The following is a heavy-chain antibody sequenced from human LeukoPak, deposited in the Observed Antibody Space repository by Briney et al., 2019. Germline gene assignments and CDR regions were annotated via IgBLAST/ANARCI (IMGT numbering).Heavy chain of an antibody. CDR1: GGTFSSYA. J-gene: IGHJ3*02. CDR3: ASWQMTTVTTLAFDI. CDR2: IIPIFGTA. D-gene: IGHD4-17*01. Sequence: SVKVSCKASGGTFSSYAISWVRQAPGQELEWMGGIIPIFGTANYAQKFQGRVTITADKSTSTAYMELSSLRSEDTAVYYCASWQMTTVTTLAFDIWGQGTMVTVSS. V-gene: IGHV1-69*06.